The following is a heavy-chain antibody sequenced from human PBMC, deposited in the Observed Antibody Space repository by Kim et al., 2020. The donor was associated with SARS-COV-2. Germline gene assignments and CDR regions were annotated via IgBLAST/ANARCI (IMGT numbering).Heavy chain of an antibody. V-gene: IGHV4-59*13. CDR1: GGSISSYY. J-gene: IGHJ5*02. Sequence: SETLSLTCTVSGGSISSYYWSWIRQPPGKGLEWIGYIYYSGSTNYNPSLKSRVTISVDTSKNQFSLKLSSVTAADTAVYYCARTIEQLGPNWFDPWGQGT. CDR3: ARTIEQLGPNWFDP. CDR2: IYYSGST. D-gene: IGHD6-6*01.